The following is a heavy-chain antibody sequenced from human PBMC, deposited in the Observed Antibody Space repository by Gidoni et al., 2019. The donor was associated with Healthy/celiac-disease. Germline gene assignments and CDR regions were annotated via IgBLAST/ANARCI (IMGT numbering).Heavy chain of an antibody. CDR3: ARDKDYYDSSGYHDY. D-gene: IGHD3-22*01. Sequence: EVQLVESGGGLVQPGGSLGPSGAASGFTLGTDYMSWVRQAPGKGLEWVSVIYSGGSTYYADSVKGRFTISRDNSKNTLYLQMNSLRAEDTAVYYCARDKDYYDSSGYHDYWGQGTLVTVSS. V-gene: IGHV3-66*01. J-gene: IGHJ4*02. CDR1: GFTLGTDY. CDR2: IYSGGST.